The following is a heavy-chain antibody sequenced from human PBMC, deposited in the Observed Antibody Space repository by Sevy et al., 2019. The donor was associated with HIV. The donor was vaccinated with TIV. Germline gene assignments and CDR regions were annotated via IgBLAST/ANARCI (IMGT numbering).Heavy chain of an antibody. J-gene: IGHJ4*02. D-gene: IGHD1-26*01. CDR2: ISTYNTVR. CDR1: GYTFSSYG. Sequence: ASVKVSCKASGYTFSSYGISWVRQAPGQGLEWMGWISTYNTVRNSAQKFHDRVTMTIDTSTSTVSLDLSSLRSEDTAVYYCARGDGTGRCFDSWGQGTLVTVSS. V-gene: IGHV1-18*01. CDR3: ARGDGTGRCFDS.